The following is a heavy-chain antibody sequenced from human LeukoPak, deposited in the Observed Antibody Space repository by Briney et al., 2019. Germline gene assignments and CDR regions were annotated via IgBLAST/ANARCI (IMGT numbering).Heavy chain of an antibody. CDR2: IYYSGST. D-gene: IGHD6-13*01. J-gene: IGHJ4*02. Sequence: SETLSLTCTVSGGSISSYYWSWIRQPPGKGLEWIGYIYYSGSTNYNPSLKSRVTISVDTSKNQFSLKLSSVTAADTAVYYCASQRGYSSSWYYFDYWGQGTLVTVSS. CDR1: GGSISSYY. CDR3: ASQRGYSSSWYYFDY. V-gene: IGHV4-59*08.